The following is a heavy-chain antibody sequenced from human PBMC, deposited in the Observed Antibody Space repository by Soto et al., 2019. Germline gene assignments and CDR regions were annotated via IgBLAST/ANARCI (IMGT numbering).Heavy chain of an antibody. D-gene: IGHD3-22*01. CDR3: ARVRYYDSSGYSRPFDY. CDR1: GGTFSSYA. CDR2: IIPIFGTA. J-gene: IGHJ4*02. Sequence: QVQLVQSGAAVKKPGSSVKVSCKASGGTFSSYAISWVRQAPGQGLEWIGGIIPIFGTANYAQKFQGRVTITADKSTSTAYMELSSLRSEDTAVYYCARVRYYDSSGYSRPFDYWGQGTLDTVSS. V-gene: IGHV1-69*06.